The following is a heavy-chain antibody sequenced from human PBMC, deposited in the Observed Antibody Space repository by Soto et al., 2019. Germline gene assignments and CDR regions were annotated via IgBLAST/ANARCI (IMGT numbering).Heavy chain of an antibody. V-gene: IGHV3-30*18. CDR2: ISYDGSNK. D-gene: IGHD3-10*01. CDR1: GFTFSSYG. CDR3: ANSRLRGFSYYAMDV. Sequence: QVQLVESGGGVVQPGRSLRLSCEASGFTFSSYGMHWARQAPGKGLAWVAVISYDGSNKYYADSVKGRFTISRDNSKNTLYLEMNSLRAEDTAVYYCANSRLRGFSYYAMDVWGQGTTVTVSS. J-gene: IGHJ6*02.